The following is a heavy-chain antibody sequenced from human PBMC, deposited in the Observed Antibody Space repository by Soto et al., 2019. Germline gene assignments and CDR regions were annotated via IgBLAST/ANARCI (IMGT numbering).Heavy chain of an antibody. J-gene: IGHJ6*02. CDR3: ARHRTGRYYYYYGMDV. CDR1: GGSISSSSYY. V-gene: IGHV4-39*01. CDR2: IYYSGST. D-gene: IGHD3-9*01. Sequence: SETLSLTCTVSGGSISSSSYYWGWIRQPPWKGLEWIGSIYYSGSTYYNPSLKSRVTISVDTSKNQFSLKLSSVTAADTAVYYCARHRTGRYYYYYGMDVWGQGXTVTVYS.